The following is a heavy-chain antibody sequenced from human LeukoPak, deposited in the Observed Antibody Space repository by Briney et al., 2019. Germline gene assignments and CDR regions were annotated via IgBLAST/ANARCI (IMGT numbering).Heavy chain of an antibody. Sequence: SQTLSLTCAISGDSVSSNSGAWHWIRQSPSRGLEWLGNTYYRSKWYSDYAVSVRSRITINPDTSKNQFSLQLNSVTPEDTAVYYCARGNNNAFDIWGQGTLVTVSS. J-gene: IGHJ3*02. D-gene: IGHD1/OR15-1a*01. CDR2: TYYRSKWYS. CDR1: GDSVSSNSGA. CDR3: ARGNNNAFDI. V-gene: IGHV6-1*01.